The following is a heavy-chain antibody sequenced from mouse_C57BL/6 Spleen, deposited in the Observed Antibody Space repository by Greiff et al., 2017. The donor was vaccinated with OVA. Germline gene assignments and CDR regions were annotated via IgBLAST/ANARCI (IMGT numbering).Heavy chain of an antibody. J-gene: IGHJ2*01. CDR3: ARESIYDGYLYFDY. V-gene: IGHV1-52*01. CDR1: GYTFTSYW. Sequence: QVQLQQPGAELVRPGSSVKLSCKASGYTFTSYWMHWVKQRPIQGLEWIGNIDPSDSETHYNQKFKDKATLPVDKSSSTAYMQLSSLTSEDSAVYYCARESIYDGYLYFDYWGQGTTLTVSS. CDR2: IDPSDSET. D-gene: IGHD2-3*01.